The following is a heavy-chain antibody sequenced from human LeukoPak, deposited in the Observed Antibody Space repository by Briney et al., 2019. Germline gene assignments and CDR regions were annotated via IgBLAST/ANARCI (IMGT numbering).Heavy chain of an antibody. CDR3: AKDPASYEYYFDY. V-gene: IGHV3-23*01. Sequence: GGPLRLSCAASGFTFSGYAMSWVRQAPGKGLEWFSSISASAGTTYYADSVKGRFTISRDNSKNTLDLQMNSLRAEDTAVYYCAKDPASYEYYFDYWGQGTLVTVSS. D-gene: IGHD5-12*01. J-gene: IGHJ4*02. CDR1: GFTFSGYA. CDR2: ISASAGTT.